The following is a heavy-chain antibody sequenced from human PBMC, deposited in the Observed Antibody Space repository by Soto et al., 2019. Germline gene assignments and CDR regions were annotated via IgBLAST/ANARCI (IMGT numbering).Heavy chain of an antibody. V-gene: IGHV4-34*01. D-gene: IGHD5-18*01. CDR1: GGSFSGYY. CDR2: INHSGST. CDR3: ARMGYSYGYDY. J-gene: IGHJ4*02. Sequence: QVQLQQWGAGLLKPSETLSLTCAVYGGSFSGYYWSWIRQPPGKGLEWIGEINHSGSTNYNPSLKSRVTISVDTSNNQFSLKLSSVTAADTAVYYCARMGYSYGYDYWGQGTLVTVSS.